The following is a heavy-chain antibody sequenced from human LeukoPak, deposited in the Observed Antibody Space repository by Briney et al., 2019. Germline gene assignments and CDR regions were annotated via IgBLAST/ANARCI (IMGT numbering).Heavy chain of an antibody. CDR2: ISYSGST. Sequence: SESLSLTCTVSGGSISTSTYYWGWIRQPPGKGLEWIGSISYSGSTYNNPSLKSRVTISVDTSKNQFSLKLSSVTAPDTAVYYCARRVYSGSYNWYFDLWPRGTLVTVSS. J-gene: IGHJ2*01. D-gene: IGHD1-26*01. CDR3: ARRVYSGSYNWYFDL. V-gene: IGHV4-39*01. CDR1: GGSISTSTYY.